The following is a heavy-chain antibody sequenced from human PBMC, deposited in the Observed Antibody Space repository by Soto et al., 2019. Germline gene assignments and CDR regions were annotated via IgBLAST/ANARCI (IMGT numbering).Heavy chain of an antibody. CDR2: INHTGCT. CDR1: VGSLNGYY. V-gene: IGHV4-34*01. D-gene: IGHD3-3*01. Sequence: ETLSLTCAVYVGSLNGYYWNWIRQPPGKGLEWIGEINHTGCTHYNPSLKSRVTMSVDTSKNQFSLRLSSVTAADTAIYYCATRITVFGLLIPPFDPWGQGTQVTVSS. J-gene: IGHJ5*02. CDR3: ATRITVFGLLIPPFDP.